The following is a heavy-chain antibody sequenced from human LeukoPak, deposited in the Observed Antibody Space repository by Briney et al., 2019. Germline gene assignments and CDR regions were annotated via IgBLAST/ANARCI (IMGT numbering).Heavy chain of an antibody. Sequence: GGSLRLSCAASGFTFSSYAMGWVRQAPGRGLGWVSAISGSGANTYYADSVKGRFTISRDNSKNTLYLQMNSLRTDDAAVCYCAKGRALEVVAAFNYWGQGTVVTVSS. CDR1: GFTFSSYA. V-gene: IGHV3-23*01. D-gene: IGHD2-15*01. J-gene: IGHJ4*02. CDR3: AKGRALEVVAAFNY. CDR2: ISGSGANT.